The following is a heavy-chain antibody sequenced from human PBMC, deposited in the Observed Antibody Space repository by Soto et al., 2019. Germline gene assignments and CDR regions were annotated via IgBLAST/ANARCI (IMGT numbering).Heavy chain of an antibody. D-gene: IGHD3-16*01. J-gene: IGHJ6*03. CDR3: ARYPRYVGYYYMDV. CDR1: GYTFTSYG. V-gene: IGHV1-18*01. CDR2: ISAYNGNT. Sequence: ASVKFSCKASGYTFTSYGISWVRQAPGQGLEWMGWISAYNGNTNYAQKLQGRVTMTTDTSTSTAYMELRSLRSDDTAVYYCARYPRYVGYYYMDVWGKGTTVTVSS.